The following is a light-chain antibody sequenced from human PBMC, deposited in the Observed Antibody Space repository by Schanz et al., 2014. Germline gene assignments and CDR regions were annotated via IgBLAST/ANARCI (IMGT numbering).Light chain of an antibody. CDR3: SSYTSYATGV. Sequence: QSALTQPASVSGSPGQSITISCTGTSSDIGSYNYVSWYQQYPGEAPKLIIYDVTYRPSGVSHRFSGSKSGNTASLTISGLLAEDEADYYCSSYTSYATGVFGGGTKLTVL. CDR1: SSDIGSYNY. J-gene: IGLJ3*02. CDR2: DVT. V-gene: IGLV2-14*01.